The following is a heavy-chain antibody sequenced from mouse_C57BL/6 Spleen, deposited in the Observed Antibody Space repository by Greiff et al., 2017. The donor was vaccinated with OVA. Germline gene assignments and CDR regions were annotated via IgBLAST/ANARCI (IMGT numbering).Heavy chain of an antibody. CDR2: IDPENGDT. CDR1: GFNIKDDY. J-gene: IGHJ3*01. Sequence: EVQLQQSGAELVRPGASVKLSCTASGFNIKDDYMHWVKQRPEQGLEWIGWIDPENGDTEYASKFQGKATITADTSSNTAYLQLSILTSEDTAVYYCTPIYYGYDGFAYWGQGTLVTVSA. V-gene: IGHV14-4*01. CDR3: TPIYYGYDGFAY. D-gene: IGHD2-2*01.